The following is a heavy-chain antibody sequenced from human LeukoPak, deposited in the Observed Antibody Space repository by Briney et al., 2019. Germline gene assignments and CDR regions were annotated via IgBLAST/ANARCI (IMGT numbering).Heavy chain of an antibody. CDR2: IYYSGST. CDR3: ARARQLEPTPGVDY. D-gene: IGHD1-1*01. Sequence: SETLSLTCTVSGGSISSYYWSWIRQPPGKGLEWVGYIYYSGSTNYNPSLKSRVTISVDTSKNQFSLKLSSVTAADTAVYYCARARQLEPTPGVDYWGQGTLVTVSS. CDR1: GGSISSYY. J-gene: IGHJ4*02. V-gene: IGHV4-59*12.